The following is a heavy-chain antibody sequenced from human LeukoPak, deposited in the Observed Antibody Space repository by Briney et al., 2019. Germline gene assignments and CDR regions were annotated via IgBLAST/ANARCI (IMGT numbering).Heavy chain of an antibody. V-gene: IGHV4-38-2*02. D-gene: IGHD5-18*01. J-gene: IGHJ4*02. Sequence: NPSETLSLTRSVSGYSISTNYYWGWIRQPPGKGLEWIGSIYHSGSAYYNPSLKSRVTISIDTSKNQVSLRVNSVTAADTAVYYCARHTYGYDLYYFDYWGQGTLVTVSS. CDR1: GYSISTNYY. CDR2: IYHSGSA. CDR3: ARHTYGYDLYYFDY.